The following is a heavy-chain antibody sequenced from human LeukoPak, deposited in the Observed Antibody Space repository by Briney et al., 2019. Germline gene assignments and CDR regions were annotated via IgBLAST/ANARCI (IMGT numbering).Heavy chain of an antibody. D-gene: IGHD3-10*01. CDR2: INPNSGGT. V-gene: IGHV1-2*02. J-gene: IGHJ4*02. Sequence: GASVKVSCKASGYSFTGYYIHWVGQAPGQGLEWMGWINPNSGGTNYPQKFQGRVTMTRDTSITTAYMELSRLMSDDTAVYYCARSGGKLSFEYWGQGTPVTVSS. CDR1: GYSFTGYY. CDR3: ARSGGKLSFEY.